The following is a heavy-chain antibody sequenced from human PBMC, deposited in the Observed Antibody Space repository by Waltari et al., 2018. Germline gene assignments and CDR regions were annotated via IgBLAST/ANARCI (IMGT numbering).Heavy chain of an antibody. Sequence: EVQVVQSGAEVKKPGESLRISCQGSGYTFTKYWVNWVRQMPGKGLEWMGRIDPTDSDTIYSPSFRGHVTISTDKSIDTAYLQWSSLKASDTAMYYCVRGVGSPGGSWGQGTLVTVSS. D-gene: IGHD3-10*01. J-gene: IGHJ5*02. CDR3: VRGVGSPGGS. CDR1: GYTFTKYW. V-gene: IGHV5-10-1*03. CDR2: IDPTDSDT.